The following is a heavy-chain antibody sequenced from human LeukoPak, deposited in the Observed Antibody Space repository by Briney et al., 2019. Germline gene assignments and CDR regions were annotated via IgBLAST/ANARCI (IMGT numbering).Heavy chain of an antibody. V-gene: IGHV1-2*02. CDR3: ARVGGVLYYYDSSGYQYFDY. D-gene: IGHD3-22*01. CDR2: INPNSGGT. Sequence: ASVKVSCKASGYTFTGYYMHWVRQAPGQGLEWMGWINPNSGGTNYAQKFQGRVTMTRDTSIITAYMELSSLRSEDTAVYYCARVGGVLYYYDSSGYQYFDYWGQGTLVTVSS. CDR1: GYTFTGYY. J-gene: IGHJ4*02.